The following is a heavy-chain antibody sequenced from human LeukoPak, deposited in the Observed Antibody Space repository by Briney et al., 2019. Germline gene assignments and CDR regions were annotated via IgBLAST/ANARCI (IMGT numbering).Heavy chain of an antibody. Sequence: SETLSLTCTGSGGSVSSGSYYWSWIRQPPGKGLEWIGYIYYSGSTNYNPSLKSRVTISVDTSKNQFSLKLSSVTAADTAVYYCAREDCSSTSCYGFDYWGQGTLVTVSS. CDR1: GGSVSSGSYY. J-gene: IGHJ4*02. CDR3: AREDCSSTSCYGFDY. V-gene: IGHV4-61*01. D-gene: IGHD2-2*01. CDR2: IYYSGST.